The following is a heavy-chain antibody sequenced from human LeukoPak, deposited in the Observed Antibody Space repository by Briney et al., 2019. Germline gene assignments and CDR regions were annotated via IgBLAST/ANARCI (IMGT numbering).Heavy chain of an antibody. CDR1: GFTFSSYA. V-gene: IGHV3-23*01. J-gene: IGHJ4*02. CDR3: AKGSIAAAGTDSVDY. Sequence: PGGSLRLSCAASGFTFSSYAMSWVRQAPGKGLEWVSAVSGSGGSTYYADSVKGRFTISRDNSKNTLYLQMNSLRAEDTAVYYCAKGSIAAAGTDSVDYWGQGTLVTVSS. D-gene: IGHD6-13*01. CDR2: VSGSGGST.